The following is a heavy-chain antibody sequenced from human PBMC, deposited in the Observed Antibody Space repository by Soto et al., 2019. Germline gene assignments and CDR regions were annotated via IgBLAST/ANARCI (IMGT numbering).Heavy chain of an antibody. CDR1: GGSFSGYY. D-gene: IGHD3-10*01. Sequence: SETLSLTCAVYGGSFSGYYWSWIRQPPWKGLEWIGEINHSGSTNYNPSLKSRVTISVDTSKNQFSLKLSSVTAADTAVYYCARGTLYGSGNYYYYMDVWGKGTTVTVS. CDR2: INHSGST. V-gene: IGHV4-34*01. J-gene: IGHJ6*03. CDR3: ARGTLYGSGNYYYYMDV.